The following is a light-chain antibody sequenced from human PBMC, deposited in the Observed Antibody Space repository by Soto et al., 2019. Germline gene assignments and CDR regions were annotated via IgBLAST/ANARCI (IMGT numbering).Light chain of an antibody. CDR2: EAS. CDR3: QQYNSYRA. J-gene: IGKJ1*01. V-gene: IGKV1-5*03. Sequence: ETPLTQSTFTLPASLLDSGTITCRASQNIDHWLAWHQQKPGKAPKLLISEASNLESGVPSRFSGSGSGTEFTLTISSLQPDDFATYYCQQYNSYRAFGQGTKVDIK. CDR1: QNIDHW.